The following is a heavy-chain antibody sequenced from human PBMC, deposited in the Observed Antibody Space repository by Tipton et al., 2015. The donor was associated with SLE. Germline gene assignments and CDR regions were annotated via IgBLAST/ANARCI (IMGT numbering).Heavy chain of an antibody. D-gene: IGHD4-11*01. V-gene: IGHV4-39*01. CDR2: IYYRGRT. CDR3: ARRDDYSRTYDY. J-gene: IGHJ4*02. Sequence: TLSLTCIVSGGFISSSSSYYWGWIRQPPGKGLEWIGSIYYRGRTYYNPSLKSRVTISVDTSKNQFSLNLTSVTAADTAVYYCARRDDYSRTYDYWGQGTLVTVSP. CDR1: GGFISSSSSYY.